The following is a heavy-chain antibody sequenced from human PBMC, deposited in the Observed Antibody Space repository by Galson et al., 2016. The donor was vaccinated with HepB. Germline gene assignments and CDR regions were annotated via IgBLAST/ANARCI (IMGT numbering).Heavy chain of an antibody. CDR3: AKGRPESGYEQ. Sequence: SLRLSCAASRFTFSGYAMSWVRQAPGKGLEWVSAISGSGGITHYADSVKGRFTTSRDNSKNTLYLQMNSLRAEDTAVYYCAKGRPESGYEQWGQGTLVTVPS. CDR2: ISGSGGIT. CDR1: RFTFSGYA. J-gene: IGHJ4*02. V-gene: IGHV3-23*01. D-gene: IGHD5-12*01.